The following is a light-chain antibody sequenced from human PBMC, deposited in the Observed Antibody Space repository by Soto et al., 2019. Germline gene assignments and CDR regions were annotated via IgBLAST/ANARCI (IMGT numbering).Light chain of an antibody. Sequence: QSVLTQPASVSGSPGQSITISCTGTSSDVGAYNLVSWYQHHPGMAPKLIIYEGSKRPSGVSNRFSASKSGNTASLTISGLQAEDEADYHCCSYAGSYTHYVFGTGTKVTVL. J-gene: IGLJ1*01. CDR3: CSYAGSYTHYV. CDR1: SSDVGAYNL. V-gene: IGLV2-23*01. CDR2: EGS.